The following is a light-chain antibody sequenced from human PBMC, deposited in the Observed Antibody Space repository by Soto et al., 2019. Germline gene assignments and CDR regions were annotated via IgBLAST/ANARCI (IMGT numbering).Light chain of an antibody. Sequence: DILMTQSPDSLAVSLGERATINCKSSQSVLYNSNNKNYLAWYQQKPGQPPRLLIYWASTRESGVPDRFSGSGSGTDFTLTISSLQAEDVAVYYCQQFYSTLTFGPGTKVDIK. CDR3: QQFYSTLT. J-gene: IGKJ3*01. CDR1: QSVLYNSNNKNY. V-gene: IGKV4-1*01. CDR2: WAS.